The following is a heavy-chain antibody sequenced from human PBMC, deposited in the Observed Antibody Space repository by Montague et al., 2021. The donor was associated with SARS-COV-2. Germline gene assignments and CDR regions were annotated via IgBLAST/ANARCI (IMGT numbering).Heavy chain of an antibody. CDR1: GGSISSYY. CDR2: IYISGTT. D-gene: IGHD3-10*01. CDR3: AGGSGIINFYNSGMDV. Sequence: SETLSLTCTVSGGSISSYYWCWIWQPAATGLERIGRIYISGTTNYNPSLTRRVPMTVDTSKSQFPLKLSFVTVAATAVYYCAGGSGIINFYNSGMDVWGQGTTVTVSS. J-gene: IGHJ6*02. V-gene: IGHV4-4*07.